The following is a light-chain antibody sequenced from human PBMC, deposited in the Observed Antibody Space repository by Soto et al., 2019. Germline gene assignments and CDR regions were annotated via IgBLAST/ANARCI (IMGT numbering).Light chain of an antibody. CDR2: EVT. CDR3: SLYTSENAYV. J-gene: IGLJ1*01. CDR1: SSDVGGYNY. V-gene: IGLV2-14*01. Sequence: QSALTQPASVSGSPGQSITISCTGTSSDVGGYNYVSWYQHHPGEAPRLIIFEVTKRPSGVPYRFSGSKSGNTASLTISGLQAADEADYYCSLYTSENAYVFGTGTKLTVL.